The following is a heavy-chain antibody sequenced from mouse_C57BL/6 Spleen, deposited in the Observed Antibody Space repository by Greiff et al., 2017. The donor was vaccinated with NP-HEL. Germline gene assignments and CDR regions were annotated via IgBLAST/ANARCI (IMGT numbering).Heavy chain of an antibody. CDR2: IYPGSGNT. D-gene: IGHD1-1*01. V-gene: IGHV1-76*01. Sequence: VQLQQSGAELVRPGASVKLSCKASGYTFTDYYINWVKQRPGQGLEWIARIYPGSGNTYYNEKFKGKATLTAEKSSSTAYMQLSSLTSEDSAVYCCARGFGSSHGWFAYWGQGTLVTVSA. J-gene: IGHJ3*01. CDR3: ARGFGSSHGWFAY. CDR1: GYTFTDYY.